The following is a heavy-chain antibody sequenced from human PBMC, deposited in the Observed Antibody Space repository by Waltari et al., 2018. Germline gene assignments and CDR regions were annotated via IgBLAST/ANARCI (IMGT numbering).Heavy chain of an antibody. CDR3: VRDGMDV. CDR1: GYNFISFA. CDR2: INPGNGNT. V-gene: IGHV1-3*01. J-gene: IGHJ6*02. Sequence: QVQLVQSGAEIKKPGASVKVSCKAYGYNFISFAMHWVRQAPGQRLEWMGWINPGNGNTKNSQKFQGRVTITRDTSANTAYMELSSLKSEDTAVYYCVRDGMDVWGQGTTVTVS.